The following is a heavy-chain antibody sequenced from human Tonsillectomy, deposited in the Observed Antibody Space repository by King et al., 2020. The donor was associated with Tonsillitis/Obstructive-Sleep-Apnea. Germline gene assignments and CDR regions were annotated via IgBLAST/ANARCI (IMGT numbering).Heavy chain of an antibody. CDR2: IYYSGST. CDR3: ARVPGAGLRWFDP. D-gene: IGHD3-10*01. J-gene: IGHJ5*02. CDR1: GGSVSSGSDY. V-gene: IGHV4-61*01. Sequence: VQLQESGPGLVKPSETLSLTCTVSGGSVSSGSDYWSWIRQPPGKGLEGIGYIYYSGSTNYNPSLKSRVTISVDTSKNQFSLKLSPVTAADTAVYYCARVPGAGLRWFDPWGQGTRVTVSS.